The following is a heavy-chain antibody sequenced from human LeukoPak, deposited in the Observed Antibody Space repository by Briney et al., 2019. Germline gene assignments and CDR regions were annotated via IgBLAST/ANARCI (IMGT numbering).Heavy chain of an antibody. CDR3: AREQSRSDLDY. D-gene: IGHD1-26*01. Sequence: SETLSLTCAVYGGSFSGYYWSWIRQPPGKGLEWIGEINHSGSTNYNPSLKSRVTISVDTSKNQFSLNLSSVTAADTAVYYCAREQSRSDLDYWGQGTLVTVSS. V-gene: IGHV4-34*01. J-gene: IGHJ4*02. CDR2: INHSGST. CDR1: GGSFSGYY.